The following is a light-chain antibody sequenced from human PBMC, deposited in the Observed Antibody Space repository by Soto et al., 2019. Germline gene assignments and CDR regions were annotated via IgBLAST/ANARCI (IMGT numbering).Light chain of an antibody. V-gene: IGKV1-33*01. CDR1: HDMTSY. CDR3: QKSDYHPS. CDR2: DAS. Sequence: DIQMTHSPSSLSASLGDRVTITCQASHDMTSYLNWYQHKPGKAPNLLNYDASILEARVPSRFSGSGSGTDFNFTISSLQPKDVATYYGQKSDYHPSFGPGPTVDFK. J-gene: IGKJ3*01.